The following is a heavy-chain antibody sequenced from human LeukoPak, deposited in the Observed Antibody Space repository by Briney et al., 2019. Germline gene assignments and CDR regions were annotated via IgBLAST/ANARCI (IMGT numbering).Heavy chain of an antibody. D-gene: IGHD5-12*01. Sequence: GGSLRLSCAASGFTFSSYSMNWVRQAPGKGLEWVSSISSSSSYIYYADSVKGRFTISRDNAKNSLYLQMNSLRAEDTAVYYCARGTASGYVAFRDTAVDYWGQGTLVTASS. CDR2: ISSSSSYI. CDR1: GFTFSSYS. V-gene: IGHV3-21*01. CDR3: ARGTASGYVAFRDTAVDY. J-gene: IGHJ4*02.